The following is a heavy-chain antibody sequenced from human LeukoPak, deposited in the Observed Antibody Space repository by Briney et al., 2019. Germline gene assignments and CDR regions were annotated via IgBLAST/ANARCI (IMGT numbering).Heavy chain of an antibody. V-gene: IGHV3-23*01. J-gene: IGHJ4*02. CDR3: AKGKDVWGSYRTEFDF. CDR1: GLRLSSYA. CDR2: ISGSGNNT. D-gene: IGHD3-16*02. Sequence: GGSLRLSCAASGLRLSSYAMSWVRQAPGKGLEWVSVISGSGNNTYYADSVKGRFTISRDNSKNTLYLQMNSLRAEDTAVYYCAKGKDVWGSYRTEFDFWGQGTLVTVSS.